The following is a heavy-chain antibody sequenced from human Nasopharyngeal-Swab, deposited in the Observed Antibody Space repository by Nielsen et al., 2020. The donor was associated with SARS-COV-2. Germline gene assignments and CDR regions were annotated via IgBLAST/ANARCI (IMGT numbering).Heavy chain of an antibody. CDR3: AKVWGPTFGGVIVWPYYFDY. D-gene: IGHD3-16*02. CDR1: GFTFSSYR. Sequence: GGSLRLSCAASGFTFSSYRMHWVRQAPGKGLEWVAVIWYDGSNKYYADSVKGRFTISRDNSKNTLYLQMNSLRAEDTAVYYCAKVWGPTFGGVIVWPYYFDYWGQGTLVTVSS. CDR2: IWYDGSNK. V-gene: IGHV3-33*06. J-gene: IGHJ4*02.